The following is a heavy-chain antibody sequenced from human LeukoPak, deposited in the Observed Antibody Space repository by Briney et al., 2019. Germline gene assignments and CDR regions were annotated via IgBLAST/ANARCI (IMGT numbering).Heavy chain of an antibody. Sequence: SETLSLTCTVSGGSISSSSYYWGWIRQPPGKGLEWIGEINHSGSTNYNPSLKSRVTISVDTSKNQFSLKLSSVTAADTAVYYCARLGLRREQWLVRASHRPFDYWGQGTLVTVSS. J-gene: IGHJ4*02. CDR2: INHSGST. D-gene: IGHD6-19*01. V-gene: IGHV4-39*07. CDR3: ARLGLRREQWLVRASHRPFDY. CDR1: GGSISSSSYY.